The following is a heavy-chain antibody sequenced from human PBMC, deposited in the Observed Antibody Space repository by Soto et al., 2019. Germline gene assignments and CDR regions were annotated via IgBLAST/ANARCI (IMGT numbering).Heavy chain of an antibody. J-gene: IGHJ4*02. CDR2: ISSSSTNT. CDR1: GFAFSNYS. Sequence: EVQLVESGGGLVQPGGSLRLSCAGSGFAFSNYSMNWVRQAPGKGLEWDSYISSSSTNTYYAASVRGRFTISRDNAKNSLYLRMNSLKDEDTAVYYCARGTKGGSPPLWGQGTLVTVSS. V-gene: IGHV3-48*02. CDR3: ARGTKGGSPPL. D-gene: IGHD1-7*01.